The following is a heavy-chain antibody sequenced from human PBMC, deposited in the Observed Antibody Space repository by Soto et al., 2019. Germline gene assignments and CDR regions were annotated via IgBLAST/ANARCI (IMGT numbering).Heavy chain of an antibody. J-gene: IGHJ6*02. CDR2: INYSGST. CDR1: DGSFSGYY. Sequence: QVQLQQWGAGLLKPSETLSLTCAVYDGSFSGYYWSWLRQTPGKGLEWIGEINYSGSTKYNPSLESGVTISVDTSKHQFSLRLSSVTAADAAVYYCARTGGMDVWSQGATVTVSS. V-gene: IGHV4-34*01. CDR3: ARTGGMDV.